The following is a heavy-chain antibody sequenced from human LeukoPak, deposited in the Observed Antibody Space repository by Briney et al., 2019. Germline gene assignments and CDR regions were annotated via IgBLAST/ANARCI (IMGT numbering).Heavy chain of an antibody. CDR3: ARDEGCSSTGCYSPAAYY. V-gene: IGHV3-30*01. Sequence: GGSLRLSCAASGFTFSSYAMHWVRQAPGKGLEWVAVISYDGSNKYYADSVKGRFTISRDNSKNTLYLQMNSLRAEDTAVYYCARDEGCSSTGCYSPAAYYWGQGTLVTVSS. D-gene: IGHD2-2*01. CDR2: ISYDGSNK. J-gene: IGHJ4*02. CDR1: GFTFSSYA.